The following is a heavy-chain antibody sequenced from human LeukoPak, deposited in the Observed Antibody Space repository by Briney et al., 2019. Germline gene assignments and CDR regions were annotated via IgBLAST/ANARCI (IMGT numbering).Heavy chain of an antibody. CDR3: ARGYCGGDCYTDY. J-gene: IGHJ4*02. CDR2: IYYSGST. Sequence: SETLSLTCTVSGGSISSYYWSWIRQPPGKGLEWIGYIYYSGSTNYNPSLKSRVTISVDTSKNQFSLKLSSVTAADTAVYYCARGYCGGDCYTDYWGQGTLVTVSS. CDR1: GGSISSYY. V-gene: IGHV4-59*01. D-gene: IGHD2-21*02.